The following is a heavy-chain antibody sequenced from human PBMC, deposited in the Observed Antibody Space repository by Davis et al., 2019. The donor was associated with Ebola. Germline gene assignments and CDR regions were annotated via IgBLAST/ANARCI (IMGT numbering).Heavy chain of an antibody. CDR2: ISSSGSTI. J-gene: IGHJ5*02. Sequence: PGGSLRLSCAASGFNFSSYEMNWVRQAPGKGLEWVSYISSSGSTIYYADSVKGRFTISRDNAKNSLYLQMNSLRAEDTAVYYCASLLTYYDFWSGQSWFDPWGQGTLVTVSS. CDR1: GFNFSSYE. D-gene: IGHD3-3*01. CDR3: ASLLTYYDFWSGQSWFDP. V-gene: IGHV3-48*03.